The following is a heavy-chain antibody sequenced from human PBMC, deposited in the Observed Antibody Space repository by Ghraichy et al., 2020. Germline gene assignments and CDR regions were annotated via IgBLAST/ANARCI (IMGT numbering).Heavy chain of an antibody. CDR3: ARVSGDWRYWYFDL. D-gene: IGHD3/OR15-3a*01. Sequence: SETLSLTCTVSGGSISRFYWSWIRQPAGKGLEWVGRIHTSGSTNYNPSLKSRVAMSVDTPKSQFYLNLNSVTAAATAVYYCARVSGDWRYWYFDLWGRGTLVTVSS. CDR2: IHTSGST. J-gene: IGHJ2*01. V-gene: IGHV4-4*07. CDR1: GGSISRFY.